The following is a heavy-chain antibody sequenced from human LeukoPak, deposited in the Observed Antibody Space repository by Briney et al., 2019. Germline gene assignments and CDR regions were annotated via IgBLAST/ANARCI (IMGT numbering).Heavy chain of an antibody. CDR2: MSSSDDGR. CDR3: AAGPSNYDFSFDY. J-gene: IGHJ4*02. V-gene: IGHV3-23*01. CDR1: GFSFSSYA. Sequence: GGSLRLSCATSGFSFSSYAMSWVRQAPGKGLEWVSAMSSSDDGRYYAASVRGRFTISRDTSRSTLYLQMNSLRAEDTAVYYCAAGPSNYDFSFDYWGQGTLVTVSS. D-gene: IGHD3-3*01.